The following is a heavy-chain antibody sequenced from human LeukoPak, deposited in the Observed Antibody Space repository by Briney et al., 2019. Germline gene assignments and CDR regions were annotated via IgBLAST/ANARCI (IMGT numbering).Heavy chain of an antibody. D-gene: IGHD3-22*01. V-gene: IGHV1-69*13. Sequence: ASVKVSCKASGGTFSSYAISWVRQAPGQGLEWMGGIIPIFGTANYAQKFQGRVTITADESTSTAYMELSSLRSEDTAVYYCARVRRYYYDSSVKGAFDIWGQGTMVTVS. J-gene: IGHJ3*02. CDR2: IIPIFGTA. CDR1: GGTFSSYA. CDR3: ARVRRYYYDSSVKGAFDI.